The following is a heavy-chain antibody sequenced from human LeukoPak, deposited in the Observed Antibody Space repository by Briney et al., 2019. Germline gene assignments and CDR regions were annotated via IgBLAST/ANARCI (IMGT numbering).Heavy chain of an antibody. CDR2: INWNGGST. CDR3: ARAYSSSSFFDY. Sequence: PGGSLRLSCAASGFTFDDYGMSWVRQAPGKGLQWVSGINWNGGSTGYADSVKGRFTISRDNAKNSLYLQMNSLRAEDTALYYCARAYSSSSFFDYWGQGTLVTVSS. V-gene: IGHV3-20*04. J-gene: IGHJ4*02. CDR1: GFTFDDYG. D-gene: IGHD6-6*01.